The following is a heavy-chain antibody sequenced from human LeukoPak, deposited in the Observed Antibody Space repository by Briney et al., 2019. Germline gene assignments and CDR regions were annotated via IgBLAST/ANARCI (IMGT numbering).Heavy chain of an antibody. CDR1: GYTFTSYD. CDR2: MNPNSGNT. Sequence: ASVKVSCKASGYTFTSYDINWVRQATGQGLEWMGWMNPNSGNTGYAQKFQGRVTITRNTSISTAYMELSRLRSDDTAVYYCARVMNDFWSGYYGTHYCDYWGQGTLVTVSS. CDR3: ARVMNDFWSGYYGTHYCDY. V-gene: IGHV1-8*03. J-gene: IGHJ4*02. D-gene: IGHD3-3*01.